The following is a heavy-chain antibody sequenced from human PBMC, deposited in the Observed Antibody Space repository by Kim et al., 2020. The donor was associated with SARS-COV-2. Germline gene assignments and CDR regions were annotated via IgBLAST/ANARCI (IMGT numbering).Heavy chain of an antibody. CDR2: ISGSGGST. J-gene: IGHJ3*02. CDR3: AKQISYSSSWHDAFDI. D-gene: IGHD6-13*01. Sequence: GGSLRLSCAASGFTFSSYAMSWVRQAPGKGLEWVSAISGSGGSTYYADSVKGRFTISRDNSKNTLYLQMNSLRAEDTAVYYCAKQISYSSSWHDAFDIWGQGTMVTVSS. CDR1: GFTFSSYA. V-gene: IGHV3-23*01.